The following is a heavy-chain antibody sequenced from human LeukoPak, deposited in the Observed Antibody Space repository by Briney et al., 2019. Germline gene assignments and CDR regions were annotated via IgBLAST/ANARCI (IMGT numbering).Heavy chain of an antibody. CDR3: VRGPNWAYFFDY. V-gene: IGHV1-69*06. CDR1: GGSFTSYA. D-gene: IGHD3-16*01. CDR2: VIPLFGTT. J-gene: IGHJ4*02. Sequence: SVKVSCKASGGSFTSYAFSWVRQAPGQGLEWMGGVIPLFGTTHCAENFQGRLTLIADRSTSTVFMELMSLRSDDTAVYFCVRGPNWAYFFDYWGQGTPLTVSS.